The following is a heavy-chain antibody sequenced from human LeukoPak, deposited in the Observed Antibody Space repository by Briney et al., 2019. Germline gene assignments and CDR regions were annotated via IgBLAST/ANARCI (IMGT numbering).Heavy chain of an antibody. J-gene: IGHJ4*02. Sequence: GGSLRLSCAASGFTFSSYSMNWVRQAPGKGLEWVSSISSSSSYIYYADSVKGRFTISRDNAKNSLYLQMNSLRAEDTAVYYCARVLISSSWGTCDYWGQGTLVTVSS. V-gene: IGHV3-21*01. CDR2: ISSSSSYI. D-gene: IGHD6-13*01. CDR1: GFTFSSYS. CDR3: ARVLISSSWGTCDY.